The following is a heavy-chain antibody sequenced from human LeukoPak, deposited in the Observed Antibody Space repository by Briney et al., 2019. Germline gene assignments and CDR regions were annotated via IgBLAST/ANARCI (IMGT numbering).Heavy chain of an antibody. V-gene: IGHV3-74*01. D-gene: IGHD3-16*02. CDR1: GFTFSSYW. Sequence: GALRLSCVASGFTFSSYWMHWVRQDPRKGLVWVSRINGDGRNINYADSVRGRFTISRGNAKNSLYLQMNSLRAEDTAVYYCARGSLGITFGGVIDPFDYWGQGTLVTVSS. CDR2: INGDGRNI. J-gene: IGHJ4*02. CDR3: ARGSLGITFGGVIDPFDY.